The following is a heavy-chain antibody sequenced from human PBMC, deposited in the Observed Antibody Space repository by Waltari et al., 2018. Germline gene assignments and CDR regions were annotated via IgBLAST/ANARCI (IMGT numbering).Heavy chain of an antibody. D-gene: IGHD5-12*01. J-gene: IGHJ6*02. Sequence: QVQLQQSGPGLVKPSQTLSLTCAISGDSVSSNSAAWNWIRQSPSRGLEWLGRTYYRSKWYNDYAVSVKSRITINPDTSKNQFSLQLNSVTPEDTAVYYCARERVATIHAYYYYYGMDVWGQGTTVTVSS. V-gene: IGHV6-1*01. CDR1: GDSVSSNSAA. CDR2: TYYRSKWYN. CDR3: ARERVATIHAYYYYYGMDV.